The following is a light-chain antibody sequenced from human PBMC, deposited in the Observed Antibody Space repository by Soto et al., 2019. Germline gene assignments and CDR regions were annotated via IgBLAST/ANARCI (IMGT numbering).Light chain of an antibody. V-gene: IGKV3-20*01. CDR1: QSVSSAF. CDR2: AAA. CDR3: QQYGDSPPT. Sequence: IVLTQSPGTLSLSPGERATLSCRASQSVSSAFFAWYQQKPGQPLRLLIYAAASRATGIPDRFSGSGSATDFTLTISRLEPEDFAVYSCQQYGDSPPTFG. J-gene: IGKJ2*01.